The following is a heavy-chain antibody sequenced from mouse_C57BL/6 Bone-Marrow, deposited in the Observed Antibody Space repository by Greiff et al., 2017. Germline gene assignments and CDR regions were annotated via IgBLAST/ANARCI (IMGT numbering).Heavy chain of an antibody. Sequence: EVQLVESGGGLVKPGGSLKLSCAASGFTFSDYGMQWVRQAPEKGLEWVAYISRGSGTIYYADTVKGRFTISRDNATNTLFLQMTSLRAEDAAVYCCAAGTDPPFAYWGQGTLVTVSA. CDR3: AAGTDPPFAY. J-gene: IGHJ3*01. D-gene: IGHD3-3*01. CDR2: ISRGSGTI. V-gene: IGHV5-17*01. CDR1: GFTFSDYG.